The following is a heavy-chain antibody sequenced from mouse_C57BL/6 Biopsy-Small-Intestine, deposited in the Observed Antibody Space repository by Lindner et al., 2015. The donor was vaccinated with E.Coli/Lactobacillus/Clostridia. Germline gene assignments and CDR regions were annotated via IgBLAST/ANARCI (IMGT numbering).Heavy chain of an antibody. D-gene: IGHD2-13*01. CDR3: VRGGSGDDYTNIGFY. V-gene: IGHV1-39*01. Sequence: SVKVSCKASGLHLFVIYDIIWVRQATGQGPEWMGWMSPNFGTTGYAQKFRGRVTMTRDTSISTAYMELSSLRSDDTAIYYCVRGGSGDDYTNIGFYWGQGTLVTVSS. CDR2: MSPNFGTT. CDR1: GLHLFVIYD. J-gene: IGHJ4*01.